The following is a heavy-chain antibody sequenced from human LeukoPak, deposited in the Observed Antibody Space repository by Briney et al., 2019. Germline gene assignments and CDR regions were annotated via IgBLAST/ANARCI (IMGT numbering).Heavy chain of an antibody. CDR1: GGTFSSYA. CDR3: ARGRRAARNGWFDP. J-gene: IGHJ5*02. Sequence: GASVKVSCKASGGTFSSYAISWVRQAPGQGLEWMGRIIPILGIANYAQKFQGRVTITRNTSISTAYMELSSLRSEDTAVYYCARGRRAARNGWFDPWGQGTLVTVSS. D-gene: IGHD6-6*01. V-gene: IGHV1-69*04. CDR2: IIPILGIA.